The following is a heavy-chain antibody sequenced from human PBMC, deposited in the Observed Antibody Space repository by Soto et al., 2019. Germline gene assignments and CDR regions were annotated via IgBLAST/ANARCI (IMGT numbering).Heavy chain of an antibody. D-gene: IGHD1-26*01. CDR2: IIPIFGTA. J-gene: IGHJ5*02. V-gene: IGHV1-69*12. Sequence: QVQLVQSGAEVKKPGSSVKVSCKASGGTFSSYAISWVRQAPGQGLEWMGGIIPIFGTANYAQKFQGRVTLTAVESTSTAYMELSSLRSEDTAVYYCARGLWEGLRKNWFDPGGQGTLVTVSS. CDR1: GGTFSSYA. CDR3: ARGLWEGLRKNWFDP.